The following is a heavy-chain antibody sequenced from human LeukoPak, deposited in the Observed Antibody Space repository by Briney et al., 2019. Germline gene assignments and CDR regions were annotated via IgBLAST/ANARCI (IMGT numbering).Heavy chain of an antibody. Sequence: SETLSLTCAVYGGSFNGYYWSWIRQPPGKGLEWIGEINHSGRTNYNPSLKSRVTMSVDTSKNQFSLKLSSVTAADTAVYYCARGVARSSKFHFSYYFDYWGQGTLVTVSS. CDR2: INHSGRT. J-gene: IGHJ4*02. V-gene: IGHV4-34*01. CDR3: ARGVARSSKFHFSYYFDY. D-gene: IGHD6-6*01. CDR1: GGSFNGYY.